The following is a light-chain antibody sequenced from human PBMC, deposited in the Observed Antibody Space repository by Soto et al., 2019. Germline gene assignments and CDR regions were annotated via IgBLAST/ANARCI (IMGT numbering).Light chain of an antibody. Sequence: EIVLTQSPATLSLSPGERATLSCRASQSVSSYLAWYQQKPGQAHRLLIYDASNRATGIPARFSGSGSGTGFTLTISSLEPEDFAVYYCQQRSNWPLTFGGGTKVEIK. CDR1: QSVSSY. J-gene: IGKJ4*01. CDR2: DAS. V-gene: IGKV3-11*01. CDR3: QQRSNWPLT.